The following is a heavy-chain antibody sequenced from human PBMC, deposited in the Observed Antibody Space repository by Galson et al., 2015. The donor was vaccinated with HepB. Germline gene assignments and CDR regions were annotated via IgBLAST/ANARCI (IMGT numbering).Heavy chain of an antibody. D-gene: IGHD2-8*02. Sequence: SLRLSCAASGFTFSRYSMNWVRQAPGKGLEWVSSISSSSSYIYYADSVKGRFTISRDNAKNSLYLQMNSLRAEDTAVYYCARPRYCTGGVCYRNFDYWGQGTLVTVSS. CDR3: ARPRYCTGGVCYRNFDY. V-gene: IGHV3-21*01. CDR1: GFTFSRYS. J-gene: IGHJ4*02. CDR2: ISSSSSYI.